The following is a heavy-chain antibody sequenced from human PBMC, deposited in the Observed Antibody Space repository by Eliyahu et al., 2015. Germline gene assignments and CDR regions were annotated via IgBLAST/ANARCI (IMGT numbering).Heavy chain of an antibody. CDR1: GFTFDDYA. CDR2: ISWNSGSI. D-gene: IGHD2/OR15-2a*01. CDR3: AKDLSATAPHAFDI. V-gene: IGHV3-9*01. Sequence: EVQLVESGGGLVQPGRSLRLSCAASGFTFDDYAMHWVRQAPRKGLEWVSGISWNSGSIGYADSVKGRFTISRDNAKNSLYLQMNSLRAEDTALYYCAKDLSATAPHAFDIWGQGTMVTVSS. J-gene: IGHJ3*02.